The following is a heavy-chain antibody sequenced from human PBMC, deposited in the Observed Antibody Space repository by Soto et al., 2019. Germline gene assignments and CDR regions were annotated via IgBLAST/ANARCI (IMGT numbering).Heavy chain of an antibody. D-gene: IGHD6-13*01. Sequence: SETLCLTCTFYDGSISSNYWTWIRQPPGKGLEWIGYVYNSGSTNYNPSLKSRVTISEDTSKSQFSLKVNSMTAADTAVYYCARYRREAVAGYTLDNWGQGILVTVSS. CDR3: ARYRREAVAGYTLDN. CDR1: DGSISSNY. J-gene: IGHJ4*02. CDR2: VYNSGST. V-gene: IGHV4-59*01.